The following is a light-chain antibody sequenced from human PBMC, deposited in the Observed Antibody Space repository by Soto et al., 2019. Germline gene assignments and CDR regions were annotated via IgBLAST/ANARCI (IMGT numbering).Light chain of an antibody. CDR3: HQYNKWPYT. V-gene: IGKV3-15*01. CDR2: AAS. Sequence: EIVMTQSPATLSASPGERATFSCRASQSVGGDLAWYQQKPGQAPRLLIYAASTRATGVPARFSGTGSGTEFTLTISSLQSEDFAVYYCHQYNKWPYTFGPGTKVDIK. J-gene: IGKJ3*01. CDR1: QSVGGD.